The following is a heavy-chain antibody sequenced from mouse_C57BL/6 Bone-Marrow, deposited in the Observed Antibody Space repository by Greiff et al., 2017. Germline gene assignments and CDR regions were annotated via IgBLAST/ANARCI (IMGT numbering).Heavy chain of an antibody. CDR1: GYTFTSYG. J-gene: IGHJ3*01. CDR3: ARGNGYWFAY. V-gene: IGHV1-81*01. Sequence: LQESGAELARPGASVKLSCKASGYTFTSYGISWVKQRTGQGLEWIGEIYPRSGNTYYNEKFKGKATLTADKSSSTAYMELRSLTSEDSAVYFCARGNGYWFAYWGQGTLVTVSA. D-gene: IGHD2-2*01. CDR2: IYPRSGNT.